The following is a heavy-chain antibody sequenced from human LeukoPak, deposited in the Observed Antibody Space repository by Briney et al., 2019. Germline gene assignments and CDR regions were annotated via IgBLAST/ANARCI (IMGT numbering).Heavy chain of an antibody. CDR3: ARGRDGYYYDSSGYYSATELFDY. D-gene: IGHD3-22*01. CDR1: GGSINTGAYY. V-gene: IGHV4-30-4*08. Sequence: SQTLSLTCTVSGGSINTGAYYWTWIRQPPGKGLEWIGYIYYSGNTNYNPSLKSRVTISVDTSKNQFSLKLSSVTAADTAVYYCARGRDGYYYDSSGYYSATELFDYWGQGTLVTVSS. CDR2: IYYSGNT. J-gene: IGHJ4*02.